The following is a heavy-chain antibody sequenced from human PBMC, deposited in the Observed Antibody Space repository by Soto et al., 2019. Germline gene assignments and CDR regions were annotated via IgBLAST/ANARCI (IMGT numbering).Heavy chain of an antibody. Sequence: ASVKVSCKASGGTFSSYTISWVRQAPGQGLEWMGRIIPILGIANYAQKFQGRVTITADKSTSTAYMELSSLRSEDTAVYYCARESRSGIAVAGHDLDYWGQGTLVNVSS. CDR3: ARESRSGIAVAGHDLDY. CDR1: GGTFSSYT. J-gene: IGHJ4*02. CDR2: IIPILGIA. D-gene: IGHD6-19*01. V-gene: IGHV1-69*04.